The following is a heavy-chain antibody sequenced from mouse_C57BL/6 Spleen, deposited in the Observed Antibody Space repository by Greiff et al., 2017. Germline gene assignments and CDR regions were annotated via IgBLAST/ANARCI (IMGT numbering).Heavy chain of an antibody. CDR3: ARREIYYYYDEGCAY. V-gene: IGHV1-54*01. Sequence: QVQLQQSGAELVRPGTSVKVSCKASGYAFTNYLIEWVKQRPGQGLEWIGVINPGSGGTNYNEKFKGKATLTADKSSSTAYMQLSSLTSEDSAVYFCARREIYYYYDEGCAYWGQGTLVTVSA. J-gene: IGHJ3*01. CDR2: INPGSGGT. D-gene: IGHD2-4*01. CDR1: GYAFTNYL.